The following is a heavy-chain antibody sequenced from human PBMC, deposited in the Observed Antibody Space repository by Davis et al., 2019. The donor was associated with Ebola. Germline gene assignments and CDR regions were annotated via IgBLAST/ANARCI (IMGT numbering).Heavy chain of an antibody. CDR1: GFTVSSNY. CDR2: IYSGGST. Sequence: PGGSLRLSCAASGFTVSSNYMSWVRQAPGKGLEWVSVIYSGGSTYYADSVKGRFTISRDNSKITLYLQMNSLRAEDTAVYYCARGPPHYYGSGSYGYYYYYMDVWGKGTTVTVSS. J-gene: IGHJ6*03. CDR3: ARGPPHYYGSGSYGYYYYYMDV. D-gene: IGHD3-10*01. V-gene: IGHV3-53*01.